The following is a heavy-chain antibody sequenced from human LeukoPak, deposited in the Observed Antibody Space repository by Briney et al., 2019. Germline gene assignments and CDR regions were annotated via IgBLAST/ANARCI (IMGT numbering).Heavy chain of an antibody. V-gene: IGHV3-21*01. CDR1: GFTFSSYS. Sequence: TGGSLRLSCAASGFTFSSYSMNWVRQAPGKGQEWVSSISSSSSYIYYADSVKGRFTISRDNAKNSLYLQMNSLRAEDTAVYYCARDGIGRSGYYLAVYYYYYMDVWGKGTTVTVSS. D-gene: IGHD3-22*01. J-gene: IGHJ6*03. CDR2: ISSSSSYI. CDR3: ARDGIGRSGYYLAVYYYYYMDV.